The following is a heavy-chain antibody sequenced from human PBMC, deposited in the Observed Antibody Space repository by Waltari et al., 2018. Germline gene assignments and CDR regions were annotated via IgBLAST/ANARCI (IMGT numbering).Heavy chain of an antibody. Sequence: QVQLVESGGGVVQPGRSLRLPCAASGFIFSCYAMHWVRQAPGKGLEWVAVISFDGSSKYYADSVKGRLTISRDNSKNTLYLQMNSLRAEDTAVYYCAREERRTFDYWGQGTLVTVSS. CDR2: ISFDGSSK. V-gene: IGHV3-30*04. CDR1: GFIFSCYA. CDR3: AREERRTFDY. D-gene: IGHD1-1*01. J-gene: IGHJ4*02.